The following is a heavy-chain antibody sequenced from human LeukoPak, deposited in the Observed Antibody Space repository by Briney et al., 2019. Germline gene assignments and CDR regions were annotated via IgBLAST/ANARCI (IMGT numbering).Heavy chain of an antibody. D-gene: IGHD3-22*01. CDR3: ARIPTLYYYDSSGYLGDFDY. V-gene: IGHV3-23*01. CDR2: ISGSGGST. CDR1: GFTFSSYA. J-gene: IGHJ4*02. Sequence: PGGSLRLSCAASGFTFSSYAMSWVRQAPGKGLEWVSAISGSGGSTYYADSVKGRSTISRDNSKNTLYLQMNSLRAEDTAVYYCARIPTLYYYDSSGYLGDFDYWGQGTLVTVSS.